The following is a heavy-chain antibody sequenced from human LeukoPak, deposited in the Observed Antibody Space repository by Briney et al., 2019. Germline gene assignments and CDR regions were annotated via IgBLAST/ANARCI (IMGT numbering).Heavy chain of an antibody. J-gene: IGHJ1*01. D-gene: IGHD6-13*01. CDR3: VPPAAGLHRTISTEYFQH. V-gene: IGHV3-21*06. CDR2: ISASGISI. Sequence: GGSLRLSCAASGFTFSSYGMHWVRQSPGKGPEWVSYISASGISIKYADSVKGRFTISRDNAKNLVYLQMDSLRAEDTAVYYCVPPAAGLHRTISTEYFQHWGQGTPVIVSS. CDR1: GFTFSSYG.